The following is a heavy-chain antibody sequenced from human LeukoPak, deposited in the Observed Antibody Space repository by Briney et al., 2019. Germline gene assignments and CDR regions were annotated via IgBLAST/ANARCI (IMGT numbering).Heavy chain of an antibody. J-gene: IGHJ4*02. Sequence: GGSLRLSCAASGFTFSSYWMNWARQAPGKGLEWVANIKQDGSKRSYVDSVKGRFTISRDNAKNSLYLQMNSLRAEDTAIYYCTRVGYIDEGIDYWGQGTLVTVSS. CDR3: TRVGYIDEGIDY. CDR2: IKQDGSKR. V-gene: IGHV3-7*04. D-gene: IGHD5-24*01. CDR1: GFTFSSYW.